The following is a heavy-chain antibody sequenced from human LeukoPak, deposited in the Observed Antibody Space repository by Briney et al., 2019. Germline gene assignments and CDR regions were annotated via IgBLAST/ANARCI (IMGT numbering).Heavy chain of an antibody. J-gene: IGHJ4*02. V-gene: IGHV3-21*01. Sequence: GGSLRLSCEASGFTFTTYSMTWVRQAPGKGLEWVSIISSGSSAIFSADALKGRFTISRDDAKNLLYLDMNSLRAEDTAVYYCVEGGAARFGYWGQGTLVAVSS. CDR1: GFTFTTYS. CDR3: VEGGAARFGY. D-gene: IGHD5-18*01. CDR2: ISSGSSAI.